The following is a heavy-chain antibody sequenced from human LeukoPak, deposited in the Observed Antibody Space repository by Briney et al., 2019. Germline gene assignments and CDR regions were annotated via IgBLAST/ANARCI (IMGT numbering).Heavy chain of an antibody. J-gene: IGHJ3*02. V-gene: IGHV1-24*01. CDR3: ARCCSGGSHGNYRAFDI. CDR2: FDPEDGET. CDR1: GYTLTELS. D-gene: IGHD2-15*01. Sequence: ASVKVSCKVSGYTLTELSMHWVRQAPGKGLEWMGGFDPEDGETIYAQKFQGRVTMTEDTSTDTAYMELSSLRSEDTAVYYCARCCSGGSHGNYRAFDIWGQGTMVTVSS.